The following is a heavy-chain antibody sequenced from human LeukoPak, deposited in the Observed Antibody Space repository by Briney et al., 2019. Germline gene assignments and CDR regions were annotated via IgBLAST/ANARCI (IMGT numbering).Heavy chain of an antibody. CDR2: IYYSGST. CDR1: GGSISSGDYY. D-gene: IGHD2-2*01. V-gene: IGHV4-30-4*01. J-gene: IGHJ5*02. CDR3: ARGSVVVVPAGLQNWFDP. Sequence: SETLSLTCTVSGGSISSGDYYWSWIRQPPGKGLEWIGYIYYSGSTYYNPSLKSRVTISVDTSKNQFSLKLSSVTAADTAVYYCARGSVVVVPAGLQNWFDPWGQGTLVTVSS.